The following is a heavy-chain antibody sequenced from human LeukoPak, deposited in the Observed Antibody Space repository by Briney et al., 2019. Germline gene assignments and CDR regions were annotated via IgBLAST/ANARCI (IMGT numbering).Heavy chain of an antibody. D-gene: IGHD4-17*01. CDR2: IIPILGIA. V-gene: IGHV1-69*04. CDR3: ARDDIRSRTTTGIGLRSYGDYAPHWFDP. J-gene: IGHJ5*02. Sequence: ASVKVSCKASGGTFSSYAISWVRRAPGQGLEWMGRIIPILGIANYAQKFQGRVTITADKSTSTAYMELSSLRSEDTAVYYCARDDIRSRTTTGIGLRSYGDYAPHWFDPWGQGTLVTVSS. CDR1: GGTFSSYA.